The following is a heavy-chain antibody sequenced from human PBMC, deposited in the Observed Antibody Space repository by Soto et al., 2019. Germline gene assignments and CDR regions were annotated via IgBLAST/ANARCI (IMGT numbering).Heavy chain of an antibody. CDR3: ARQVWFGELLPKAYYYYYYMDV. CDR2: MNPNSGNT. D-gene: IGHD3-10*01. V-gene: IGHV1-8*01. Sequence: ASVKVSCKASGYTFTSYDINWVRQATGQGLEWMGWMNPNSGNTGYAQKFQGRVTMTRNTSISTAYMELSSLRSEDTAVYYCARQVWFGELLPKAYYYYYYMDVWGKGTTVTVSS. CDR1: GYTFTSYD. J-gene: IGHJ6*03.